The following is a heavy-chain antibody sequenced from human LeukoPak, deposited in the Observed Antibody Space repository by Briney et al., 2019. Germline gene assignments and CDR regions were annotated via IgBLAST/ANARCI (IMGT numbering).Heavy chain of an antibody. CDR2: ISGSGGST. CDR3: AKDTRRWDY. V-gene: IGHV3-23*01. Sequence: GGSLGLSCAASGFTFSSYAMSWVRQAPGKGLEWVSAISGSGGSTYYADSVKGRFTISRDNSKNTLYPQMNSLRAVDTAVYYCAKDTRRWDYWGQGTLVTVSS. CDR1: GFTFSSYA. J-gene: IGHJ4*02. D-gene: IGHD4-23*01.